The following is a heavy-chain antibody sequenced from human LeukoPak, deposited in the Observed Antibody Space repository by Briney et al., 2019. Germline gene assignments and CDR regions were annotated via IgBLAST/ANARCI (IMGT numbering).Heavy chain of an antibody. CDR3: ARGVGATISYYHYYIDV. CDR1: SYTFTSYG. CDR2: ISAYNGNT. D-gene: IGHD1-26*01. J-gene: IGHJ6*03. V-gene: IGHV1-18*01. Sequence: ASVKVSCKASSYTFTSYGISWVRQAPGQGLEWMGWISAYNGNTNYAQKFQGRVTITRNTSISTVYMELSSLRSEDTAVYYCARGVGATISYYHYYIDVWGKGTTVTVSS.